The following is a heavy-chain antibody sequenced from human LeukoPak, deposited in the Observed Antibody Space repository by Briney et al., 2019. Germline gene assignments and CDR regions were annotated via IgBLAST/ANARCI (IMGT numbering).Heavy chain of an antibody. D-gene: IGHD2-15*01. J-gene: IGHJ6*02. Sequence: GGSLRLSCAASGFTFSNTWMNWVRQAPGKGLEWVSSISSSSSYIYYADSVKGRFTISRDNAKNSLYLQMNSLRAEDTAVYYCARDERVQDIVVVVAATPMGDYYYYGMDVWGQGTTVTVSS. V-gene: IGHV3-21*01. CDR1: GFTFSNTW. CDR3: ARDERVQDIVVVVAATPMGDYYYYGMDV. CDR2: ISSSSSYI.